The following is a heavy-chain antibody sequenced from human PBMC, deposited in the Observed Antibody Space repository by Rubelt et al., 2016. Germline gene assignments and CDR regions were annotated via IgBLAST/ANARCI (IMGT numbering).Heavy chain of an antibody. V-gene: IGHV3-23*04. CDR2: ISGTGGST. CDR1: GFTFSSYA. CDR3: VKLVGATTANYLDY. Sequence: EVQLVESGGGLVQPGGSLRLSCAASGFTFSSYAMSWVRQAPGKGPEWVSAISGTGGSTYYADPVKGRFTISRDNSKNTLYLQRSSLGAEDTAVYYCVKLVGATTANYLDYWGQGTLVTVSS. J-gene: IGHJ4*02. D-gene: IGHD1-26*01.